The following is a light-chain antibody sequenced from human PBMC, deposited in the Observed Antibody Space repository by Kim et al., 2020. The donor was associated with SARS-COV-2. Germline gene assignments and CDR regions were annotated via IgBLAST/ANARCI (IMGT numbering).Light chain of an antibody. Sequence: SLSPGERATRSCRASQSISSGLAWYQQKPGQAPRVLIYGASGRATGIPARFSGSGSGTEFTLTISNLQSEDFAVYYCQQYAYWRAFGQGTRLEIK. CDR3: QQYAYWRA. CDR2: GAS. V-gene: IGKV3-15*01. J-gene: IGKJ5*01. CDR1: QSISSG.